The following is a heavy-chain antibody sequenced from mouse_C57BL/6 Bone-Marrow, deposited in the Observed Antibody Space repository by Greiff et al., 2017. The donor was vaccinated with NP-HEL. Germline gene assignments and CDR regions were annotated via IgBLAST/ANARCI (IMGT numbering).Heavy chain of an antibody. CDR2: ISGGGGNT. CDR1: GFTFSSYT. V-gene: IGHV5-9*01. CDR3: ARHDITTVVADY. Sequence: EVMLVESGGGLVKPGGSLKLSCAASGFTFSSYTMSWVRQTPEKRLEWVATISGGGGNTYYPDSVKGRFTISSDNAKNTLYLQMSSLRSEDTALYHCARHDITTVVADYWGQGTTLTVSS. D-gene: IGHD1-1*01. J-gene: IGHJ2*01.